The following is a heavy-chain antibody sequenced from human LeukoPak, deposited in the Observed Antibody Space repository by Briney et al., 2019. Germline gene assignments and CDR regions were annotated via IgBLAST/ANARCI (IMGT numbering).Heavy chain of an antibody. CDR3: ARGLGGNSAACDI. CDR2: ITSSGDNT. Sequence: GGSLRLSCAASGFTFGSYAMTWVRQAPGKGLEWVSVITSSGDNTYYADSVKGRFTISRDNSKNTLYLQMNSLRAEDTAVYYCARGLGGNSAACDIWGQGTMVTVSS. J-gene: IGHJ3*02. D-gene: IGHD4-23*01. V-gene: IGHV3-23*01. CDR1: GFTFGSYA.